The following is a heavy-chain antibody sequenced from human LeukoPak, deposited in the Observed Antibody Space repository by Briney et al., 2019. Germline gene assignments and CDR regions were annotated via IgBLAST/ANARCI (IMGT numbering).Heavy chain of an antibody. Sequence: GGSLRLSCAGSGFTFSDYWMSWVRQAPGKGLEWVANINLDGNEKHYVDSVKGRFTISRDNAKNSLFLHMNSLRAEDTAIYYCARLTTLDPWGQGALVTVSS. CDR2: INLDGNEK. V-gene: IGHV3-7*01. CDR3: ARLTTLDP. J-gene: IGHJ5*02. D-gene: IGHD1-14*01. CDR1: GFTFSDYW.